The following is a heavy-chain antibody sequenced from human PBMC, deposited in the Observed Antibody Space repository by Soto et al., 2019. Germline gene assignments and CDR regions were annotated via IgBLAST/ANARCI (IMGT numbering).Heavy chain of an antibody. J-gene: IGHJ3*01. V-gene: IGHV3-53*01. CDR1: GLTVSGKKY. Sequence: ESGGGLIQPGESLRLSCAAFGLTVSGKKYVAWVRQAPGKGLEWVSALYDVDGSFYADSVKGRFTTSSDSSKTTVYLQMNGLRPDDTAVYYCASWHEREHAYDVWGQGPTVTVSS. CDR3: ASWHEREHAYDV. CDR2: LYDVDGS. D-gene: IGHD1-1*01.